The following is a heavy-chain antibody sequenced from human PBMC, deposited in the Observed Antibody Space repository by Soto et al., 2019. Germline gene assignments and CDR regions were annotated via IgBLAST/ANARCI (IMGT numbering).Heavy chain of an antibody. CDR1: GFTFDDYA. V-gene: IGHV3-9*01. CDR3: AKDNYGSGEIGY. J-gene: IGHJ4*02. D-gene: IGHD3-10*01. Sequence: EVQLVESGGGLVQPGRSLRLSCAASGFTFDDYAMHWVRQAPGKGLKWVSGISWNSGSIGYADSVKGRFTISRDNAKNSLYLQMNSLRAEDTALYYCAKDNYGSGEIGYWGQGTLVTVSS. CDR2: ISWNSGSI.